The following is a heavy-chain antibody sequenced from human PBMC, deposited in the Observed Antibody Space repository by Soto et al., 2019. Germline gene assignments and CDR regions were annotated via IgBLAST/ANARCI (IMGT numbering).Heavy chain of an antibody. CDR2: VSNDGSNT. D-gene: IGHD1-1*01. V-gene: IGHV3-30*04. CDR1: GFTLSRFV. CDR3: ARGNMDV. J-gene: IGHJ6*02. Sequence: QVHLEESGGGVVQPGRSLRLSCVGSGFTLSRFVLHWVRQAPGKGLEWVAVVSNDGSNTYYADSVKGRFTISRDNSMSTPYLQMTSLRREDTALFYCARGNMDVWGRGNTVIVSS.